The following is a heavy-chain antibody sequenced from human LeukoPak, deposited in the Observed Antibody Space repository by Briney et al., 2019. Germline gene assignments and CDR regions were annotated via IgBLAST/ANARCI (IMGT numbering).Heavy chain of an antibody. CDR3: LRDRGYSTYDC. CDR2: ISGNGGRT. J-gene: IGHJ4*02. V-gene: IGHV3-23*01. CDR1: GFTFSSYA. Sequence: GGSLRLSCAASGFTFSSYAMSWVRQAPGKGLEWVSAISGNGGRTYYADSVKGRFTISRDNSRNTLFLQMNSLRAEDAAVYYCLRDRGYSTYDCWGQGTLVTVSS. D-gene: IGHD6-13*01.